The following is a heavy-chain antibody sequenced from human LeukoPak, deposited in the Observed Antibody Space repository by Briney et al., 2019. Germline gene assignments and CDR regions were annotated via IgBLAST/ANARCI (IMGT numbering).Heavy chain of an antibody. CDR1: GGSFSGYY. CDR3: ARGTVTTSMKAFDI. CDR2: IYYSGSP. V-gene: IGHV4-59*08. D-gene: IGHD4-17*01. J-gene: IGHJ3*02. Sequence: SETLSLTCAVYGGSFSGYYWSWIRQPPGKGLEWIGYIYYSGSPNYNPSPKSRVTISVDTSKKQSSLKLSSVTAADTAVYYCARGTVTTSMKAFDIWGQGTMVTVSS.